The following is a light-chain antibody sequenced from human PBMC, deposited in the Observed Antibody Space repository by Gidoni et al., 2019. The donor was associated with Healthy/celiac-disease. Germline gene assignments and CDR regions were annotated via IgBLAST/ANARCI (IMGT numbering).Light chain of an antibody. V-gene: IGKV3-20*01. CDR1: QSVSSSY. Sequence: EIVLTQSPGTLSLSPGERATLSCRASQSVSSSYLAWYQQKPGQAPRLLIYGASSRATGIPDRFSGSGSGTDFTLTISRLEPEDFAVYYCQQYGSSPPEAFXPXTKVDIK. CDR3: QQYGSSPPEA. J-gene: IGKJ3*01. CDR2: GAS.